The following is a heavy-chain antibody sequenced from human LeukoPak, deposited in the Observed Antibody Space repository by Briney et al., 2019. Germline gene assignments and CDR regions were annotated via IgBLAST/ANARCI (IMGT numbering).Heavy chain of an antibody. CDR1: GGTFSSYA. CDR2: IIPIFGTA. Sequence: GASVKVSCKASGGTFSSYAINWVRQAPGQGLEWMGGIIPIFGTANYAQKFQGRVTITADKSTSTAYMELSSLRSEDTAVYYCARGGIAVDRFDYWGQGTLVTVSS. J-gene: IGHJ4*02. D-gene: IGHD6-19*01. CDR3: ARGGIAVDRFDY. V-gene: IGHV1-69*06.